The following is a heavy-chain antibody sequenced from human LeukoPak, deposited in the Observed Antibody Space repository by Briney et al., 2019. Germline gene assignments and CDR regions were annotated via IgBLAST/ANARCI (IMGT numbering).Heavy chain of an antibody. V-gene: IGHV1-2*02. D-gene: IGHD3-9*01. J-gene: IGHJ5*02. CDR2: INPNSGGT. CDR1: GYTFTGYY. CDR3: ARDISSVILRGHWFDP. Sequence: GSSVKVSCKASGYTFTGYYMHWVRQAPGQGLEWMGWINPNSGGTNYAQKFQGRVTMTRDTSISTAYMELSRLRSDDTAVYYCARDISSVILRGHWFDPWGQGTLVTVSS.